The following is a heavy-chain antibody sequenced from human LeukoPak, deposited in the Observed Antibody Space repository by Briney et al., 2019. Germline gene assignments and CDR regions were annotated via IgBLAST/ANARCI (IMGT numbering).Heavy chain of an antibody. V-gene: IGHV3-48*01. Sequence: PGGSLRLSCAASGFTFSSYSMNWVRQAPGKGLEWVSYISSSSSTIYYADSVKGRFTISRDNAKNSLYLQMNSLRAEDTAVYYCARDGRVAGGGYYFDYWGQGTLVTVSS. CDR3: ARDGRVAGGGYYFDY. D-gene: IGHD6-19*01. CDR1: GFTFSSYS. CDR2: ISSSSSTI. J-gene: IGHJ4*02.